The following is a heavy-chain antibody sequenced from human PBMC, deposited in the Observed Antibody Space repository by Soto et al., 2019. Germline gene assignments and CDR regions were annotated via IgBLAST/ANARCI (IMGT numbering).Heavy chain of an antibody. CDR2: IIPIFVTA. CDR1: GGTFSNYA. D-gene: IGHD6-6*01. J-gene: IGHJ6*02. Sequence: QVQLVQSGAEVKKPGSSVKVSCKASGGTFSNYAISWVRQAPGQGLEWMGGIIPIFVTAHYAQKFQGRVTITADECTSTACMELSSLRSEDTSVYYCAGDLYRIAARLPYYDYGMDVWGQGTTVTVSS. V-gene: IGHV1-69*12. CDR3: AGDLYRIAARLPYYDYGMDV.